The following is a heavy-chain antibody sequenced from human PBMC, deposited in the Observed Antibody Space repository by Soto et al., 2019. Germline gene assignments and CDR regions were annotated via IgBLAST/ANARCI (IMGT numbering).Heavy chain of an antibody. D-gene: IGHD2-2*01. CDR2: ISYDGSNK. V-gene: IGHV3-30*18. CDR3: AKDKNVVVPAAHYYYGMDV. CDR1: GFTFSSYG. Sequence: SLRLSCAASGFTFSSYGMHWVRQAPGKGLEWVAVISYDGSNKYYADSVKGRFTISRDNSKNTLYLQMNSLRAEDTAVYYCAKDKNVVVPAAHYYYGMDVWGQGTTVTVSS. J-gene: IGHJ6*02.